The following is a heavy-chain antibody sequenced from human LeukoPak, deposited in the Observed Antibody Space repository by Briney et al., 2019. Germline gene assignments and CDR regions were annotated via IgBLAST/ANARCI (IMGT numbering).Heavy chain of an antibody. V-gene: IGHV4-34*01. Sequence: QTSETLSLTCAVYGGSFSGYYWSWIRQPPGKGLEWIGEINHSGSTNYNPSLKSRVTISVDTSKNQFSLKLSPVTAADTAVYYCARAVYSGSYRLDYWGQGTLVTVSS. CDR3: ARAVYSGSYRLDY. D-gene: IGHD1-26*01. CDR1: GGSFSGYY. CDR2: INHSGST. J-gene: IGHJ4*02.